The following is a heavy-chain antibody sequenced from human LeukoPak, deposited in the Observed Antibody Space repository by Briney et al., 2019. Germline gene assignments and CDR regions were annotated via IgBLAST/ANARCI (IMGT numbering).Heavy chain of an antibody. J-gene: IGHJ6*02. Sequence: ASVKVSCKVSGNTLTELSIHWVRQAPGKGLEWMGGVDPRDGNTFYAQKLQGRVTMTEDTATDTAYMELSSLRSEDTAVYYCATFIPRPNDYGDYLYYYYGMDVWGQGTTVTVSS. CDR1: GNTLTELS. D-gene: IGHD4-17*01. CDR3: ATFIPRPNDYGDYLYYYYGMDV. CDR2: VDPRDGNT. V-gene: IGHV1-24*01.